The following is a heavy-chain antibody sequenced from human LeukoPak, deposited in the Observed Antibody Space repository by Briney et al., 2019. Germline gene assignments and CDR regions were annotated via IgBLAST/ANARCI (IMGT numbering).Heavy chain of an antibody. Sequence: HSGGSLRLSCAASGFTFSSYDMHWVRQATGKGLEWVSAIGTASDTYYPGSVKGRFTISRENAKNSLYLQMNSLRVEDTAVYYCARDRRAGDYYYYGMDVWGQGTTVTVSS. CDR2: IGTASDT. J-gene: IGHJ6*02. CDR1: GFTFSSYD. CDR3: ARDRRAGDYYYYGMDV. V-gene: IGHV3-13*01. D-gene: IGHD5-24*01.